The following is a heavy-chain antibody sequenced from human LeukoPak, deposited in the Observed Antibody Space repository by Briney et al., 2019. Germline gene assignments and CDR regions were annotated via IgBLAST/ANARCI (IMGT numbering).Heavy chain of an antibody. CDR2: ISYDGSNK. V-gene: IGHV3-30*03. CDR1: GGSISSYY. Sequence: LSLTCTVSGGSISSYYWSWIRQPPGKGLEWVAIISYDGSNKYYADSVKGRFTISRDNSKNTLYLQMNSLRAEDTAVYYCAREDDYGNYPFDYWGQGTLVTVSS. CDR3: AREDDYGNYPFDY. J-gene: IGHJ4*02. D-gene: IGHD4-11*01.